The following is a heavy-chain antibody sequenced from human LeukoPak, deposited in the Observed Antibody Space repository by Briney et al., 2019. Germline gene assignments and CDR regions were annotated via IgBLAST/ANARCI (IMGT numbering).Heavy chain of an antibody. CDR2: RFYSGST. V-gene: IGHV4-39*07. CDR1: GASISSNNY. CDR3: ARADESLVYGMDV. J-gene: IGHJ6*02. Sequence: PSETLSLTCTVSGASISSNNYCWIRQPPGKGLEWIGSRFYSGSTYYNASLTSRVAISVDTSRNQLSLKLRSVTAADTAIYYCARADESLVYGMDVWGPGTTVVVSS.